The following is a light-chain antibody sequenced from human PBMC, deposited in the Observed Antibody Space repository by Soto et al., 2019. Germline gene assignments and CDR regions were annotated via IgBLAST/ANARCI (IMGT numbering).Light chain of an antibody. CDR3: QQRCHWRLMD. CDR1: KRVSSY. J-gene: IGKJ5*01. Sequence: ENVWTQSIGTVSLRPREKITMDSGAIKRVSSYLAWYQQKPGQAPRLLIYDASNRATGIPARFSGSGSWTDFTRTRCTLEPEELAVYSCQQRCHWRLMDIGRGTRLEIK. CDR2: DAS. V-gene: IGKV3-11*01.